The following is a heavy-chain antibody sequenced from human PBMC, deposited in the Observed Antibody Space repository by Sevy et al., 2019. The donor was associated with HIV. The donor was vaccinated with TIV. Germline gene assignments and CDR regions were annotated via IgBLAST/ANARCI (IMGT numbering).Heavy chain of an antibody. V-gene: IGHV3-23*01. Sequence: GGSLRLSCAASGFTFSSYAMSWVRQAPGKGLEWVSAISGSGGSTYYADSVKGRFTISRDNSKNTLYLQMNSLRAEDTAVYYCANAYYYDSRGYYKDAFDIWGQGTMVTVSS. CDR1: GFTFSSYA. J-gene: IGHJ3*02. CDR3: ANAYYYDSRGYYKDAFDI. D-gene: IGHD3-22*01. CDR2: ISGSGGST.